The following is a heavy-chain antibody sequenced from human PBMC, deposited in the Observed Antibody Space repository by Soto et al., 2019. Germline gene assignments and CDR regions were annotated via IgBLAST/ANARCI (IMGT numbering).Heavy chain of an antibody. CDR3: ARQFTGDGWYLGNYYGMDV. D-gene: IGHD6-19*01. CDR2: IYPGDSDT. V-gene: IGHV5-51*01. J-gene: IGHJ6*02. Sequence: PGESLKISCKGSGYSFTSYWIGWVRKMPGKGLEWMGIIYPGDSDTRYSPSFQGQVTISADKSISTAYLQWSSLKASDTAMYYCARQFTGDGWYLGNYYGMDVWGQGTTVTVSS. CDR1: GYSFTSYW.